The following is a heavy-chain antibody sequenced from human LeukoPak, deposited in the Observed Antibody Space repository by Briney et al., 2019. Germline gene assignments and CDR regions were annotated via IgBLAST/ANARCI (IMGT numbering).Heavy chain of an antibody. Sequence: GGSLRLSCAASGFTFEDYVMNGVRQAPGKGVEGGASIHWRGVISVYADCVKGRFTISRDNDKNSLYLQMNSLRAEDTALYYCARKRDGYFFDYWGQGTLVTVSS. CDR1: GFTFEDYV. CDR3: ARKRDGYFFDY. V-gene: IGHV3-20*04. CDR2: IHWRGVIS. J-gene: IGHJ4*02. D-gene: IGHD5-24*01.